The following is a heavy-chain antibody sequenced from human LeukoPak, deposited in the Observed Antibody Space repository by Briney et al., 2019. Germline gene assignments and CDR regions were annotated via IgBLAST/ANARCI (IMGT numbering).Heavy chain of an antibody. CDR3: ARGRYHGNVWGSPP. CDR2: ISRSGDSL. Sequence: PGGSLRLSCAASGFTFSSYEMNWVRQAPGKGLEWVSYISRSGDSLYYADSVRGRFIISRDNARNLLYLQMNSLRDEDTALYHCARGRYHGNVWGSPPWGQGILVIVSS. D-gene: IGHD3-16*01. CDR1: GFTFSSYE. J-gene: IGHJ5*02. V-gene: IGHV3-48*03.